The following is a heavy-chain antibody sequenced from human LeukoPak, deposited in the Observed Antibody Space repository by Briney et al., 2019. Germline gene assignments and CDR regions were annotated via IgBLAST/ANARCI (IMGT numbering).Heavy chain of an antibody. CDR1: GFSFSSYA. D-gene: IGHD3-10*01. CDR3: ARDLGGSGNYYWSAFDI. CDR2: ISSGGGST. V-gene: IGHV3-23*01. J-gene: IGHJ3*02. Sequence: GGSLRLSCAASGFSFSSYAMSWVRLAPGRGLEWVSLISSGGGSTYYGDSVKGRFTISRDNSRNTLHLQMDSLSAEDTAVYYCARDLGGSGNYYWSAFDIWGQGTMATVSS.